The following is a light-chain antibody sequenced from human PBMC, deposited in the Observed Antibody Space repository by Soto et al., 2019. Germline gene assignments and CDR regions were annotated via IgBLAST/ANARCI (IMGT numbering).Light chain of an antibody. CDR3: ATWADGLNSNV. Sequence: QSVLNQKASAARTPGARVTIYRSGRSSNIGSNTVRWYQQLPQSAPKLLIVSNNQRPSGVPDRFSGSKSGTSASLAISGLQSEDEADYYCATWADGLNSNVFGAGTKGTVL. J-gene: IGLJ1*01. CDR2: SNN. CDR1: SSNIGSNT. V-gene: IGLV1-44*01.